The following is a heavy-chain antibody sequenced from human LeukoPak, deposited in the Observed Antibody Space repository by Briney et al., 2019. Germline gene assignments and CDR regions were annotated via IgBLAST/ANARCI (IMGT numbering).Heavy chain of an antibody. V-gene: IGHV5-51*01. CDR1: GYSFTSYW. CDR3: ARPRYYYDSSGPWYFDL. CDR2: IYPCDSDT. J-gene: IGHJ2*01. D-gene: IGHD3-22*01. Sequence: GESLKISCKGSGYSFTSYWIGWVRPMPGKGAEWMGIIYPCDSDTRYSVSFQGQVTISATKSISTAYLQWSSLKPSDTAMYYCARPRYYYDSSGPWYFDLWGRGTLVTVSS.